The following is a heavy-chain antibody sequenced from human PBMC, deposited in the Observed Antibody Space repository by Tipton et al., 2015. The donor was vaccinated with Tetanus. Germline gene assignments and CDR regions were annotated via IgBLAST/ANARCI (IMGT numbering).Heavy chain of an antibody. CDR2: ISYSGSA. CDR3: VRSSPIRVADKWGVDWFDP. V-gene: IGHV4-59*01. CDR1: GGSFSEYY. Sequence: GLVKPSETLSLTCAVYGGSFSEYYWSWVRQPPGKGLEWIGYISYSGSAKYNPSLKSRLTISVDTSRAQFSLKLTSVTAADTAMYYCVRSSPIRVADKWGVDWFDPWGQGTLVTVSS. D-gene: IGHD6-19*01. J-gene: IGHJ5*02.